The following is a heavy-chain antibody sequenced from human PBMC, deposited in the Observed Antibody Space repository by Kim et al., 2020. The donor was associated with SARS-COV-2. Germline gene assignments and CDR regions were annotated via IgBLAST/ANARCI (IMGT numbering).Heavy chain of an antibody. J-gene: IGHJ6*02. D-gene: IGHD3-9*01. V-gene: IGHV3-23*01. CDR1: GFTFSSYA. CDR2: ISGSGGST. CDR3: ASPKGHYDILTGYYQYYYYGMDV. Sequence: GGSLRLSCAASGFTFSSYAMSWVRQAPGKGLEWVSAISGSGGSTYYADSVKGRFTISRDNSKNTLYLQINSLRAEDTAVYYCASPKGHYDILTGYYQYYYYGMDVWGQGTTVTVSS.